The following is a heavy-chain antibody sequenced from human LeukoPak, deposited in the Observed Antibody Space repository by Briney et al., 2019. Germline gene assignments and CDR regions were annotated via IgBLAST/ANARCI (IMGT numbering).Heavy chain of an antibody. CDR2: ISAYNGNT. Sequence: GASVKVSCKASGFTFTHYGITWVRQAPGQGLAWMGWISAYNGNTNYARNLQGRVTMTTDTSTSTAYMELRSLSSDDTAVYYCARDRQRLVGIYYYYGMDVWGQGTTVTVSS. J-gene: IGHJ6*02. D-gene: IGHD6-19*01. V-gene: IGHV1-18*01. CDR3: ARDRQRLVGIYYYYGMDV. CDR1: GFTFTHYG.